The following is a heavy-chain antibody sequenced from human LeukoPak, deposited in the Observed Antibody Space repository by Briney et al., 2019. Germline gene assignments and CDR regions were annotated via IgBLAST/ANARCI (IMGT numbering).Heavy chain of an antibody. CDR3: ARTAADVPLGTSYVVVPAAMY. J-gene: IGHJ4*02. CDR2: IYPGDSDT. CDR1: GYSFTSYW. Sequence: ASVKISCKGSGYSFTSYWIGWVRQMPGKGLEWMGIIYPGDSDTRYSPPFQGQVTISADKSISTAYLQWSSLKASDTAMYYCARTAADVPLGTSYVVVPAAMYWGQGTLVTVSS. D-gene: IGHD2-2*01. V-gene: IGHV5-51*01.